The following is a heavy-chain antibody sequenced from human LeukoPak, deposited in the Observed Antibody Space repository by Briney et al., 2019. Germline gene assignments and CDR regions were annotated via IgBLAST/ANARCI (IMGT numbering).Heavy chain of an antibody. CDR1: GFTFSRSW. Sequence: QPGGSLRLSCTASGFTFSRSWMNCIRQAPGKGLEWVANINPDGDGMRFVDSVKGRFTMSRDNAQSSLHLQMNSLRVEDTAFYYCAAWTDRGYSYWGQGVLVTVSS. D-gene: IGHD5-12*01. CDR3: AAWTDRGYSY. CDR2: INPDGDGM. J-gene: IGHJ4*02. V-gene: IGHV3-7*01.